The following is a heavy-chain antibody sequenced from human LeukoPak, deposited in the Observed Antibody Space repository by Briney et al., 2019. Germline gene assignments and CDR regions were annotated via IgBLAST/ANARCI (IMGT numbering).Heavy chain of an antibody. J-gene: IGHJ4*02. CDR1: GFTFSSYT. D-gene: IGHD2/OR15-2a*01. Sequence: GGSLRLSCAASGFTFSSYTMNWVRQAPGKGLEWVSYVSASGSATYYGDSVKGRFTVSRDNAKNSVYMQMNSLRDEDTAVYYCARISGLGAREYLDHWGQGTLVTVSS. CDR3: ARISGLGAREYLDH. CDR2: VSASGSAT. V-gene: IGHV3-48*02.